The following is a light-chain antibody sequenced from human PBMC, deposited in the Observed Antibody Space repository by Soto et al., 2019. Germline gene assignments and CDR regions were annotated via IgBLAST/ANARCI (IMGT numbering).Light chain of an antibody. J-gene: IGKJ5*01. CDR3: QQRKHWPPII. CDR2: DAS. V-gene: IGKV3-11*01. CDR1: QTVDIY. Sequence: EVVVTQSPATLSLSPGERATLSCRTSQTVDIYLNWYQQKPGQAPRLLISDASNRATGIPARFSGCGSGTDFTLTISSLEPEDFAIYYCQQRKHWPPIIFGQGTRLEIK.